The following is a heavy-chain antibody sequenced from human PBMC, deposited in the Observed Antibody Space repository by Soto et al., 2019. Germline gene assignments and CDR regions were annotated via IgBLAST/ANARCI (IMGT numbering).Heavy chain of an antibody. CDR3: ARDAPGYSGFDY. J-gene: IGHJ4*02. CDR1: GGTFSSYT. V-gene: IGHV1-69*08. Sequence: QVQLVQSGAEVKKPGSSVKVSCKASGGTFSSYTINWVRQAPGQGLEWMGRIIPILGIANYAQKFQVRVTITADKSTSTANMDLSRLRSEDTSLYYCARDAPGYSGFDYRGQGTLVTVSS. CDR2: IIPILGIA. D-gene: IGHD5-18*01.